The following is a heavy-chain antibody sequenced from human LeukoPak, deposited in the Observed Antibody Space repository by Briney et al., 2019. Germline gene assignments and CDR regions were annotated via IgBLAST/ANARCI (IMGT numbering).Heavy chain of an antibody. V-gene: IGHV1-3*01. CDR1: GYTFTSYA. Sequence: ASVKVSCKASGYTFTSYAMHWVRQAPGQRLEWMGWINAGNGNTKYSQKFQGRVTITRDTSASTAYMELSSLRSEDTAVYYCARHSSTSLEYFQHWGQGTLVTASS. CDR2: INAGNGNT. J-gene: IGHJ1*01. D-gene: IGHD2-2*01. CDR3: ARHSSTSLEYFQH.